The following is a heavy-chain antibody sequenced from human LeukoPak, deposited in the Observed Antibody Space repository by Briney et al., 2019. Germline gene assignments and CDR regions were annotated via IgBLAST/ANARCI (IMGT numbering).Heavy chain of an antibody. V-gene: IGHV4-4*07. CDR2: IHTSGST. CDR1: GGSISSYY. CDR3: ARDNDSRDPPHFDY. J-gene: IGHJ4*02. Sequence: RPSETLSLTCTASGGSISSYYWSWIRQPAGKGLEWTGRIHTSGSTNYNPSLKSRVTMSVDTSKNQFSLKLSSVTAADTAVYYCARDNDSRDPPHFDYWGQGTLVTVSS. D-gene: IGHD3-16*01.